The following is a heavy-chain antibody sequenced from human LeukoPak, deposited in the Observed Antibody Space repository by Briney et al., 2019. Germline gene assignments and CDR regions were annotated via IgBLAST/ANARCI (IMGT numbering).Heavy chain of an antibody. CDR2: INQDGSEK. CDR1: GFTFTTYW. J-gene: IGHJ4*02. CDR3: ARISGWPATFDY. D-gene: IGHD6-19*01. V-gene: IGHV3-7*01. Sequence: GGSLRLSCAASGFTFTTYWMSWVRQAPGKGLEWVANINQDGSEKYFVDSVKGRFTISRDNAKNSLYLQMNSLRAEDTAVYYCARISGWPATFDYWGQGTPVTVSS.